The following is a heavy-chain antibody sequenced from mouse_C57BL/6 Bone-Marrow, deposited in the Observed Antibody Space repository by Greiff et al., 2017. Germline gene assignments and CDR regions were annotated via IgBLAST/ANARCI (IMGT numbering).Heavy chain of an antibody. CDR2: IYPGDGDT. CDR3: AYYSNYRFAY. CDR1: GYAFSSSW. J-gene: IGHJ3*01. V-gene: IGHV1-82*01. D-gene: IGHD2-5*01. Sequence: VQLQQSGPELVKPGASVKISCKASGYAFSSSWMNWVKQRPGKGLEWIGRIYPGDGDTNYNGKFKSKATLTADKSSSTAYMQLSSLTSEDSAVYFCAYYSNYRFAYWGQGTLVTVSA.